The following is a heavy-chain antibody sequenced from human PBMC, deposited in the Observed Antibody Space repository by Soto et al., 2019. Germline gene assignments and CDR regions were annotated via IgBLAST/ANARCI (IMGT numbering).Heavy chain of an antibody. CDR2: IYYSGST. D-gene: IGHD6-13*01. CDR1: GGSISSYY. Sequence: QVQLQESGPGLVKPSETLSLTCTVSGGSISSYYWSWIRQPPGKGLEWIGYIYYSGSTNYNPSLKSRVTISVDTSKNQFSLKLSSVTAADTAVYYCARGFHQQQLVPQHDFYYMDVWGKGTTVTVSS. J-gene: IGHJ6*03. V-gene: IGHV4-59*01. CDR3: ARGFHQQQLVPQHDFYYMDV.